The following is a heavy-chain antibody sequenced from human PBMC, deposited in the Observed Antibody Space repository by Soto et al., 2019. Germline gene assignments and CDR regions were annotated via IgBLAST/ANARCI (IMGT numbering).Heavy chain of an antibody. V-gene: IGHV1-69*13. J-gene: IGHJ6*02. CDR2: IIPIFGTA. CDR3: ARGITGTPRTYYYGMDV. D-gene: IGHD1-7*01. CDR1: GGTFSSYA. Sequence: SVKVSCKASGGTFSSYAIIWVRQAPGQGLEWMGGIIPIFGTANYAQKFQGRVTITADESTSTAYMELSSLRSEDTAVYYCARGITGTPRTYYYGMDVWGQGTTVTVSS.